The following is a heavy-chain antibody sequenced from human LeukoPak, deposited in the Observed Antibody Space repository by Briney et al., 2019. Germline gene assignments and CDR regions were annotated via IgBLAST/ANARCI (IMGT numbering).Heavy chain of an antibody. CDR3: TSSGSSGAGDFDF. Sequence: GGSLRLSCAASGFTFSNAWMSWVRQAPGKGLEWVGRIKSKTDGGTTDYAAPVKGRFTISRDDSKNTLYLQMNSLKTEDTGVYYCTSSGSSGAGDFDFWGQGTLVTVSS. J-gene: IGHJ4*02. CDR1: GFTFSNAW. V-gene: IGHV3-15*01. CDR2: IKSKTDGGTT. D-gene: IGHD1-26*01.